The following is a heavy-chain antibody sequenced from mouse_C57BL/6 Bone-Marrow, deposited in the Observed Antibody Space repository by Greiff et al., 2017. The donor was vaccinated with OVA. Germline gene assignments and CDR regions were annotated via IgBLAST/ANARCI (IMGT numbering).Heavy chain of an antibody. CDR1: GFTFSSYA. CDR3: ARDPLYYYGSSPYFDY. Sequence: EVQLVESGGGLVKPGGSLKLSCAASGFTFSSYAMSWVRQTPEKRLEWVATISAGGSYTYYPDNVKGRFTISRDNAKNNLYLQMSHLKSEDTAMYYCARDPLYYYGSSPYFDYWDQGTTLTVSS. V-gene: IGHV5-4*01. D-gene: IGHD1-1*01. J-gene: IGHJ2*01. CDR2: ISAGGSYT.